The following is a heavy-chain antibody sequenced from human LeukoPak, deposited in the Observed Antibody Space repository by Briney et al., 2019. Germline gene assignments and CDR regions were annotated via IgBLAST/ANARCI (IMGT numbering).Heavy chain of an antibody. CDR2: INGDGRIT. J-gene: IGHJ4*02. CDR1: GFTFSDYW. D-gene: IGHD3-10*01. V-gene: IGHV3-74*01. CDR3: ASILLWYVYDY. Sequence: PGGSLRLSCAASGFTFSDYWMHWVRQAPGKGLVGVSRINGDGRITSYADSVKGRFSISRDNAKNTLYLQMNSLRAEDTAVYYCASILLWYVYDYWGQGTLVTVSS.